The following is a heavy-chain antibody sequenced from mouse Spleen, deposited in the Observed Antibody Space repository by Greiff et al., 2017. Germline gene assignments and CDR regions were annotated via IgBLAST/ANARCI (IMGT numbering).Heavy chain of an antibody. CDR3: ASGEGNYDY. V-gene: IGHV1-76*01. CDR1: GYTFTDYY. CDR2: IYPGSGNT. D-gene: IGHD2-1*01. Sequence: VQLQQSGAELVRPGASVKLSCKASGYTFTDYYINWVKQRPGQGLEWIARIYPGSGNTYYNEKFKGKATLTAEKSSSTAYMQLSSLTSEDSAVYFCASGEGNYDYWGQGTTLTVSS. J-gene: IGHJ2*01.